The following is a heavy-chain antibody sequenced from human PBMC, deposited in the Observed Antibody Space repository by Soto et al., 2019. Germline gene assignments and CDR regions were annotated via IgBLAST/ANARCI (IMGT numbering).Heavy chain of an antibody. CDR3: ARIQGSGITGTTGWFDP. V-gene: IGHV1-46*03. CDR1: GYTFTSYY. CDR2: INPSGGST. Sequence: QVQLVQSGAEVKKPGASVKVSCKASGYTFTSYYMHWVRQAPGQGLEWMGIINPSGGSTSYAQKFQGRVTMTTDTSTSTVYTELSSLRSEDTAVYYCARIQGSGITGTTGWFDPWGQGTLVTVSS. D-gene: IGHD1-20*01. J-gene: IGHJ5*02.